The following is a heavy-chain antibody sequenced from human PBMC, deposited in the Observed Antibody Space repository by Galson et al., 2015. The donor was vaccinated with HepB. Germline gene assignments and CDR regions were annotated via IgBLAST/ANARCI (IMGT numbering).Heavy chain of an antibody. D-gene: IGHD3-22*01. CDR3: ARGRSGYYDSSRDAFDI. Sequence: SVKVSCKASGGTFSSYAISWVRQAPGQGLEWMGRIIPILGIANYAQKFQGRVTITTDKSTSTAYMELSSLRSEDTAVYYCARGRSGYYDSSRDAFDIWGQGTMVTVSS. V-gene: IGHV1-69*04. CDR2: IIPILGIA. J-gene: IGHJ3*02. CDR1: GGTFSSYA.